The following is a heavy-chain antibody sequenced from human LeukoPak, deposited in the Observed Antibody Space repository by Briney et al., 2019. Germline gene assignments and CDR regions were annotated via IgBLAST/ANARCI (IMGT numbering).Heavy chain of an antibody. J-gene: IGHJ5*02. V-gene: IGHV4-39*01. CDR1: GGSISSSSYY. CDR3: ARSRAAAGRVYNWFDP. D-gene: IGHD6-13*01. Sequence: PSETLSLTCTVSGGSISSSSYYWGWIRQPPGKGLEWIGSIYYSGSTYYNPSLKSRVTISVDTSKNQFSLKLSSVTAADTAVYYCARSRAAAGRVYNWFDPWGQGTLVTVSP. CDR2: IYYSGST.